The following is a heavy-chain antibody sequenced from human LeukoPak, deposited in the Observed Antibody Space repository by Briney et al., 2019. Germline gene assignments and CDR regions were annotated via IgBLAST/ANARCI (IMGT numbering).Heavy chain of an antibody. D-gene: IGHD2-2*01. CDR3: ARGYCSSTSCYLYYMDV. CDR2: INPNSGGT. CDR1: GNTFTGYY. Sequence: ASVKVYCKASGNTFTGYYMHWVRQAPGQGLEWMGWINPNSGGTNYAQKFQGRVTMTRDTSISTAYMELNRLRSDDTAVYYCARGYCSSTSCYLYYMDVWGKGTTVTISS. J-gene: IGHJ6*03. V-gene: IGHV1-2*02.